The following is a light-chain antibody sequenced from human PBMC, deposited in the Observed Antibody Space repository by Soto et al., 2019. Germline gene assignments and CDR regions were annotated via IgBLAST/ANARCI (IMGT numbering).Light chain of an antibody. CDR2: AAS. V-gene: IGKV1-6*01. J-gene: IGKJ1*01. Sequence: IQMTQSPSSLSASVGDRVTITCRASQGIRDELGWYQKKEGKAPNLLISAASRLQSGVPSRLRGRGYGTDLTITISSMKNEDFETYYCLQDYDYTRTFGQGTKVDIK. CDR3: LQDYDYTRT. CDR1: QGIRDE.